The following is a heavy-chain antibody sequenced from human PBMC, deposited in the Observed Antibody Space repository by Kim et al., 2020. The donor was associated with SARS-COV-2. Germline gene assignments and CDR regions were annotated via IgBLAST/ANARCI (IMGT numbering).Heavy chain of an antibody. J-gene: IGHJ4*02. D-gene: IGHD6-13*01. CDR3: ARAQGYSSSWYI. CDR2: IYYSGST. Sequence: SETLSLTCTVSGGSISSYYWSWIRQPPGKGLEWIGYIYYSGSTNYNPSLKSRVTISVDTSKNQFSLKLSSVTAADTAVYYCARAQGYSSSWYIWGQGTLVTVSS. CDR1: GGSISSYY. V-gene: IGHV4-59*01.